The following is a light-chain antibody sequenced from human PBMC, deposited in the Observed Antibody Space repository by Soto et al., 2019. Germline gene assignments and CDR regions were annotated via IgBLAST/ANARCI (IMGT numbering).Light chain of an antibody. Sequence: QSALTQPASVSGSPGQSSTISFTGTSSDVGGYDYVSWYQQHPGKAPKLIIYEVSNRPSGISNRFSGSKSGNTASLTISGLQAEDEADYYCTSYTSSSARVFGTGTKVTVL. V-gene: IGLV2-14*01. CDR3: TSYTSSSARV. J-gene: IGLJ1*01. CDR1: SSDVGGYDY. CDR2: EVS.